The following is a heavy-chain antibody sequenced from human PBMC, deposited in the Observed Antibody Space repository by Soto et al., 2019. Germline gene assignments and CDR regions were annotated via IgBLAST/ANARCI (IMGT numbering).Heavy chain of an antibody. V-gene: IGHV1-69*02. D-gene: IGHD3-16*01. CDR1: GGTFDSYS. CDR2: VAPIFDFS. CDR3: ATGALGGRQQQVRDAFDF. J-gene: IGHJ3*01. Sequence: QVQLVQSGAEVKKPGSSLRVSCRASGGTFDSYSISWVRQAPGQGLEWLGKVAPIFDFSRYAPKFQGRVTITADKSTSIAYMDLSGLTSQDTAVYYCATGALGGRQQQVRDAFDFRGQGTKVTVSS.